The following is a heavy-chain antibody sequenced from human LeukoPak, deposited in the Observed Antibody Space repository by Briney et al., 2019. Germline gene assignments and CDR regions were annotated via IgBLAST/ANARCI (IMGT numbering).Heavy chain of an antibody. CDR2: INPNSGGT. CDR3: ARDGFYGDYDFDY. Sequence: GASVKVSCKASGYTFTGYYMHWVRQAPGQGLEWMGWINPNSGGTNYAQKFQGRVTMTRDTSISTAYMELSRLRSDDTAVCYCARDGFYGDYDFDYWGQGTLVTVSS. CDR1: GYTFTGYY. J-gene: IGHJ4*02. D-gene: IGHD4-17*01. V-gene: IGHV1-2*02.